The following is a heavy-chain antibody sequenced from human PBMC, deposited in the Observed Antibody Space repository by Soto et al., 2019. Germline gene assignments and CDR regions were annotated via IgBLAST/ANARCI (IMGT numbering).Heavy chain of an antibody. J-gene: IGHJ3*02. Sequence: QVQLQESGPGLVKPSQTLSLTCTVSGGSISSGDYYWSWIRQPPGKGLEWIGYIYYSGSTYYNPSLKGRVTISVDTSKNQFSLKLSSVTAADTAVYYCASAPYYYDSSGYYRWRPDAFDIWGQGTMVTVSS. CDR1: GGSISSGDYY. CDR2: IYYSGST. D-gene: IGHD3-22*01. V-gene: IGHV4-30-4*01. CDR3: ASAPYYYDSSGYYRWRPDAFDI.